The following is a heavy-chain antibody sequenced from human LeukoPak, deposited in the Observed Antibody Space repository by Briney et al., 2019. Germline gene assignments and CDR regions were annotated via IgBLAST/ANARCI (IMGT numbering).Heavy chain of an antibody. CDR3: ARFAAGGSYYYYMDV. J-gene: IGHJ6*03. D-gene: IGHD6-25*01. CDR2: IGTSSATI. V-gene: IGHV3-48*01. Sequence: GGSLRLSCAASGFTFSSYSMNWVRQAPGKGLEWVSNIGTSSATIYYADSVKGRFTISRDNAKNSLYLQMNSLRADDTAVYYCARFAAGGSYYYYMDVWGKGTTVTVSS. CDR1: GFTFSSYS.